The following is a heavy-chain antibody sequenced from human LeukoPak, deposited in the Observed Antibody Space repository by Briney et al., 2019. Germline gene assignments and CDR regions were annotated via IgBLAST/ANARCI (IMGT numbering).Heavy chain of an antibody. Sequence: ASVKVSCKASGYNFFSYGITWVRQAPGQGLEWMGWVSAYADSTNYVQKFQGRVTMTTDTSTSTAYMELRSLRSDDTAVYYCARDCIGCHGFDSWGQGTLVTVSS. CDR3: ARDCIGCHGFDS. J-gene: IGHJ4*02. CDR2: VSAYADST. V-gene: IGHV1-18*01. D-gene: IGHD1-26*01. CDR1: GYNFFSYG.